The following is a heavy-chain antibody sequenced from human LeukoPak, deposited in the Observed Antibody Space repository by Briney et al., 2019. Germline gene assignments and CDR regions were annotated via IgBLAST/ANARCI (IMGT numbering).Heavy chain of an antibody. Sequence: PGGSVRLSCAASGSSFSSYSMNWVRQAPGKGLEWVSSISSSSSYIYYADSVKGRFTIFRDNAKNSLYLQMNSSMTEEKTVFSCCRGLVARVSPVFDEDWG. CDR3: CRGLVARVSPVFDED. J-gene: IGHJ1*01. CDR1: GSSFSSYS. D-gene: IGHD2-15*01. CDR2: ISSSSSYI. V-gene: IGHV3-21*01.